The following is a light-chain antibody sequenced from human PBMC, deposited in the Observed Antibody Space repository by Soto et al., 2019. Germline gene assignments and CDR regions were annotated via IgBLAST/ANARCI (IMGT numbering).Light chain of an antibody. CDR1: SSDVGGYDY. J-gene: IGLJ1*01. CDR3: TSYAGDNNYL. CDR2: EVS. Sequence: QSVLTQPPSASGSPGQPVTISCTGTSSDVGGYDYVSWYQQYPGKAPKLLIYEVSKRPSGVPDRFSGSKTGNTASLTVSGLQADDEADYYCTSYAGDNNYLFXTGTKGTVL. V-gene: IGLV2-8*01.